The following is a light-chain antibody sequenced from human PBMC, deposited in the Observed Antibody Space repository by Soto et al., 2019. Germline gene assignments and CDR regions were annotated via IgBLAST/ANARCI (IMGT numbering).Light chain of an antibody. CDR2: EVS. Sequence: QSALTQPPSASGSPGQSVTISCTGTSSDVGGYNYVSWYQQHPGKAPKLMIYEVSKRPSGVPDRFSGSKSGNTASLTVSGLQDEDEADYYCSSYGGSTLVFGGGTKLTVL. V-gene: IGLV2-8*01. CDR3: SSYGGSTLV. CDR1: SSDVGGYNY. J-gene: IGLJ2*01.